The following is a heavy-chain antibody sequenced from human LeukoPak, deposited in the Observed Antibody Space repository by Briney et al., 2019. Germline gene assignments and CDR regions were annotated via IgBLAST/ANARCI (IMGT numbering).Heavy chain of an antibody. CDR2: IWFDGSNI. CDR3: ARDSLPMAVTGPFDH. D-gene: IGHD6-19*01. CDR1: GFNFSSYG. J-gene: IGHJ4*02. Sequence: GGSLRLSCAASGFNFSSYGVHWVRQAPGKGLEWVTSIWFDGSNIHYADSVKGRVIISRDNSKSALYLQMNSLRAEDTAIYYCARDSLPMAVTGPFDHWGQGALVTVSS. V-gene: IGHV3-33*01.